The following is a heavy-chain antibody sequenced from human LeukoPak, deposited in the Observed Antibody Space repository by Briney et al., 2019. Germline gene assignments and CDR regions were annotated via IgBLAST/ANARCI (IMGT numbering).Heavy chain of an antibody. CDR1: GYTFTGYY. D-gene: IGHD3-9*01. CDR3: ARDRLRGDYDILTGYPPAGPLGV. J-gene: IGHJ6*04. CDR2: INPNSGGT. Sequence: ASVKVSCKASGYTFTGYYIHWVRQAPGQGLEWMGWINPNSGGTNDAQKFQGRVTMTTDTSISTAYMELSRLRSDDTAVYYCARDRLRGDYDILTGYPPAGPLGVWGKGTTVTVSS. V-gene: IGHV1-2*02.